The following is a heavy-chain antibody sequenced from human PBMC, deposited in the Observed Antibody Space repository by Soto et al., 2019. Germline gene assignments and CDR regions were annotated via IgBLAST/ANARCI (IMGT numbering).Heavy chain of an antibody. D-gene: IGHD3-16*02. CDR3: ARDQYDYVWGSYRHFDY. V-gene: IGHV1-69*01. Sequence: QVQLVQSGAEVKKPGSSVKVSCKASGGTFSSYAISWVRQAPGQGLEWMGGIIPIFGTANYAQKFQGRVTITADESMSTAYMELSSLRSEDTAVYYCARDQYDYVWGSYRHFDYWGQGTLVTVSS. CDR2: IIPIFGTA. J-gene: IGHJ4*02. CDR1: GGTFSSYA.